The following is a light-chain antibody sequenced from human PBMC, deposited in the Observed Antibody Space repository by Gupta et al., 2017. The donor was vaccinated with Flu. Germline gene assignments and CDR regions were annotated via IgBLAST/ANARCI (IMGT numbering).Light chain of an antibody. CDR2: GKN. Sequence: ALGQTVRITCQGDSLRSYYASWYQQKPGKAPLLVIYGKNNRPSGIPDRFSASSSGRTASLTITGAQAEDEAAYYCNSRDSSGQLVVFAGGT. CDR1: SLRSYY. J-gene: IGLJ2*01. V-gene: IGLV3-19*01. CDR3: NSRDSSGQLVV.